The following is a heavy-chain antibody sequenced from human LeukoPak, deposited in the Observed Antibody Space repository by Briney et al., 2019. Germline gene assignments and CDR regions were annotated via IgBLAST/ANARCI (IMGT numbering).Heavy chain of an antibody. J-gene: IGHJ6*02. CDR2: ISSDGGST. CDR1: GFTFSMYA. CDR3: VNYGMDV. V-gene: IGHV3-64*01. Sequence: GGSLRLSCAASGFTFSMYAMHWVRQSPGKGLEYVSAISSDGGSTYYANSVKGRFTISRDNSKNTLYLQMGSLRAEDMAVYYCVNYGMDVWGQGTTVTVSS.